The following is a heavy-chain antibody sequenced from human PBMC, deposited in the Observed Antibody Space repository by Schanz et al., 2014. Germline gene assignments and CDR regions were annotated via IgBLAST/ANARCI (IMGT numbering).Heavy chain of an antibody. CDR2: ISYHGSEK. J-gene: IGHJ4*02. Sequence: QVQLVESGGSVVQPGRSLRLSCAGSGFSFSDYGMHWVRQAPGRGLEWVAVISYHGSEKYYADSVKGRFTISRDNSKNTLYLQMNSLRAEDTAVYYCAKGFDYWGQGTLVTVSS. V-gene: IGHV3-30*18. CDR3: AKGFDY. CDR1: GFSFSDYG.